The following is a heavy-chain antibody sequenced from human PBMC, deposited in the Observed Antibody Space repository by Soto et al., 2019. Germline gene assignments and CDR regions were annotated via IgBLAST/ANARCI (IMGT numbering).Heavy chain of an antibody. CDR1: GFTFSSYG. CDR3: ARAPVAGNPYYYYYMDV. Sequence: GGSLRLSCAASGFTFSSYGMHWVRQAPGKGLEWVAVIWYDGSNKYYADSVKGRFTISRDNSKNTLYLQMNSLRAEDTAVYYCARAPVAGNPYYYYYMDVWGKGTTVTVSS. CDR2: IWYDGSNK. D-gene: IGHD6-19*01. J-gene: IGHJ6*03. V-gene: IGHV3-33*01.